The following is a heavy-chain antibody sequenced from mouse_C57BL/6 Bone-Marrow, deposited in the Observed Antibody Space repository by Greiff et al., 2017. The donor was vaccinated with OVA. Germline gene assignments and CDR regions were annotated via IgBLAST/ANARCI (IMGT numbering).Heavy chain of an antibody. V-gene: IGHV2-2*01. Sequence: VQRVESGPGLVQPSQSLSITCTVSGFSLTSYGVHWVRQSPGKGLEWLGVIWSGGSTDYNAAFISRLSISKDNSKSQVFFKMNSLQADDTAIYYCARKDYGSSGFAYWGQGTLVTVSA. D-gene: IGHD1-1*01. CDR2: IWSGGST. J-gene: IGHJ3*01. CDR1: GFSLTSYG. CDR3: ARKDYGSSGFAY.